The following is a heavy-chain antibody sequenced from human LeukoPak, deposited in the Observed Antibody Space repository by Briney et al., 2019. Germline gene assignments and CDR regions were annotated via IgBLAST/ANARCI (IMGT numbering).Heavy chain of an antibody. J-gene: IGHJ3*02. CDR2: TYYRSKRYN. Sequence: SQTLSLTCAISGDSVSSNSAAWNWIRHSPSRGLEWLGRTYYRSKRYNDYAVSVKSRLTINPDTSKNQFSLQLNSVTPEDTAVYYCARALTSGSGSYYKGAFDIWGQGTMVTVSS. CDR3: ARALTSGSGSYYKGAFDI. CDR1: GDSVSSNSAA. D-gene: IGHD3-10*01. V-gene: IGHV6-1*01.